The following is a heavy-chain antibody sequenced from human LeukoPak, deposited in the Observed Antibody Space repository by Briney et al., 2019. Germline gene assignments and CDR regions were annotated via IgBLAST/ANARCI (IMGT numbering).Heavy chain of an antibody. V-gene: IGHV4-34*01. CDR1: GGSFSGYY. J-gene: IGHJ6*04. Sequence: SETLSLTCAVYGGSFSGYYWSWIRQPPGKGLEWIGEINHSGSTNYNPSLKSRVTISVDTSKNQFSLKLNSVTAADTAVYYCARGMFRGPGMDVWGKGTTVTVSS. CDR2: INHSGST. CDR3: ARGMFRGPGMDV. D-gene: IGHD3-10*02.